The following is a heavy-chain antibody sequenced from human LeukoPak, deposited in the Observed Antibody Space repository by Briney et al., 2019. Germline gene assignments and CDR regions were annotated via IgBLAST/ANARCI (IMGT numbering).Heavy chain of an antibody. CDR1: GLIFSASN. CDR2: ISSSSDYF. J-gene: IGHJ4*02. D-gene: IGHD1-26*01. CDR3: ARGGGIVGTTHFDY. Sequence: GVSLRLSCAASGLIFSASNINWVRQAPGKGLEWVSYISSSSDYFYNADSVKGRFTISRDNAKNSLYLQMNSLRAEDTAVYYCARGGGIVGTTHFDYWGQGTLVT. V-gene: IGHV3-21*01.